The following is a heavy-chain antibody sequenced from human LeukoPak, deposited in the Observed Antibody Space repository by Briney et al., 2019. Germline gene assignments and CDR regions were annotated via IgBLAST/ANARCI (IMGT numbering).Heavy chain of an antibody. CDR3: ARDLTGDTGFDY. J-gene: IGHJ4*02. V-gene: IGHV3-30-3*01. CDR2: ISYDGSNK. D-gene: IGHD7-27*01. CDR1: GFTFSSYA. Sequence: GGALRLACAASGFTFSSYAMHWVRQAPGKGLELVAVISYDGSNKYYAYSVKGRFTISRDNSKNTLYLQMNSLRAEDTAVYYCARDLTGDTGFDYWGQGTLVTVSS.